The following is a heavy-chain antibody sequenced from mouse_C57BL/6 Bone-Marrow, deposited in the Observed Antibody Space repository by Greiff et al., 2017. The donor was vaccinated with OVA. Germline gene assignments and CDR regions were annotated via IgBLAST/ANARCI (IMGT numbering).Heavy chain of an antibody. Sequence: VQLQQSGTVLARPGASVKMSCKTSGYTFTSYWMHWVKQRPGQGLEWIGAIYPGNSDTSSNQKFKGKAKLTAVTSASTAYMELSSLTNEDAAVYYSTRDPYGNFYFDYWGQGTTLTVSS. V-gene: IGHV1-5*01. CDR3: TRDPYGNFYFDY. J-gene: IGHJ2*01. CDR1: GYTFTSYW. D-gene: IGHD2-1*01. CDR2: IYPGNSDT.